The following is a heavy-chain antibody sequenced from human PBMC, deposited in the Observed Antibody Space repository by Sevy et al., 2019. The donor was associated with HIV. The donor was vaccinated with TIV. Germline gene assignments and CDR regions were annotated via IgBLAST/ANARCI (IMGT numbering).Heavy chain of an antibody. J-gene: IGHJ4*02. D-gene: IGHD5-18*01. V-gene: IGHV4-30-4*08. CDR1: GNSLSSDDYY. CDR3: AGSQNVDSAPFDY. CDR2: FFHSDSP. Sequence: SETLSLTCSVSGNSLSSDDYYWSWLRQPPGKGLEWIAYFFHSDSPKYRPSLKSRLTISIDTSKNSFSLKVTSVTAADSAVYYCAGSQNVDSAPFDYWGQGTPVTVSS.